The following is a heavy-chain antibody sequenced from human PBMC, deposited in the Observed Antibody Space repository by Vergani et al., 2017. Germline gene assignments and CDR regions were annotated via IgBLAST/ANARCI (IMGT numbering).Heavy chain of an antibody. CDR3: AREAYCGGDCYSRDDYYYGMDV. CDR2: ISAYNGKT. D-gene: IGHD2-21*02. CDR1: GYTFTSYG. J-gene: IGHJ6*02. Sequence: QVQLVQSGAEVKKPGASVKVSCKASGYTFTSYGISWVRQAPGQGLEWMGWISAYNGKTNYAQKLQGRGTMTTDTSTCTAYMELRSLRSDDTAVYYCAREAYCGGDCYSRDDYYYGMDVWGQGTTVTVSS. V-gene: IGHV1-18*01.